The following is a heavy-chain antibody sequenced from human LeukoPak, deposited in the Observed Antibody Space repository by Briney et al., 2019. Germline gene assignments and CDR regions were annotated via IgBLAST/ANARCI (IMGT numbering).Heavy chain of an antibody. CDR2: TYYRSKWYN. V-gene: IGHV6-1*01. CDR1: GDSVSSNNIA. Sequence: SQTLSLTCVISGDSVSSNNIAWNWIRQSPSRGLEGLGRTYYRSKWYNDYAVSVISRININADTSNNQFSLELYSVTPDDTAVYYCARGRAWAFDIWGQGKVVAVSS. CDR3: ARGRAWAFDI. J-gene: IGHJ3*02.